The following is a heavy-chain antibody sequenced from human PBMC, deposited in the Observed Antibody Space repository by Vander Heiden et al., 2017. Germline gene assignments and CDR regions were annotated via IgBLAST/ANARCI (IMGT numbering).Heavy chain of an antibody. V-gene: IGHV4-39*01. J-gene: IGHJ4*02. Sequence: QLQLQESGPGLVKPSETLSLTCTVSGGSLSSSSYYWGWIRQPPGKGLEWIGSIYYSGSTYYNPSLKSRVTISVDTSKNQFSLKLSSVTAADTAVYYCARHGQPNYEIPDYWGQGTLVTVSS. CDR1: GGSLSSSSYY. D-gene: IGHD4-4*01. CDR2: IYYSGST. CDR3: ARHGQPNYEIPDY.